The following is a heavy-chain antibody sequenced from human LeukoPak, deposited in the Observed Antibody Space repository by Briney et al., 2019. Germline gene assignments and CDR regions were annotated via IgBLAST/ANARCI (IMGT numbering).Heavy chain of an antibody. CDR1: GGSISSGSYY. V-gene: IGHV4-61*02. CDR2: IYTSGST. J-gene: IGHJ4*02. CDR3: ARDGSRGSFYFDY. Sequence: PSQTLSLTCTVSGGSISSGSYYWSWIRQPAGKGLEWIGRIYTSGSTNYNPSLKSRVTISVHTSKNQFSLKLSSVTAADTAVYYCARDGSRGSFYFDYWGQGTLVTVSS. D-gene: IGHD3-10*01.